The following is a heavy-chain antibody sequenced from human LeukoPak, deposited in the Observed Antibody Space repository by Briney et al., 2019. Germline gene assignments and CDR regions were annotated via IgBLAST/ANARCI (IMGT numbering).Heavy chain of an antibody. J-gene: IGHJ4*02. CDR1: GFTFSSYA. D-gene: IGHD2-2*01. CDR3: AKVSLGVVVPAAEDDY. V-gene: IGHV3-23*01. Sequence: GGSLRLSCAASGFTFSSYAMSWVRQAPGKGLEWVSAISGGGGSTYYADSVKGRFTISRDNSKNTLYLQMNSLRAEDTAVYYCAKVSLGVVVPAAEDDYWGQGTLVTVSS. CDR2: ISGGGGST.